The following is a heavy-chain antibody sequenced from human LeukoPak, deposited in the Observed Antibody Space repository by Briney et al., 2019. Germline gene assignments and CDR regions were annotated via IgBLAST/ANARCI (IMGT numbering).Heavy chain of an antibody. Sequence: PGGSLRLSCAASGFTFSSYSMNWVRQAPGKGLEWVAIIKQDGNEIYYVDSMKGRFTISRDNAKNSLYLQMNSLRAEDTAVYYCARDCSSTKCFGNYWGQGTLVTVSS. J-gene: IGHJ4*02. CDR1: GFTFSSYS. CDR3: ARDCSSTKCFGNY. CDR2: IKQDGNEI. D-gene: IGHD2-2*01. V-gene: IGHV3-7*01.